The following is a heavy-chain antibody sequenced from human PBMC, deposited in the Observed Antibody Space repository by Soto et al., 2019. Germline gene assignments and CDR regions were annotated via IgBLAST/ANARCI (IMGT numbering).Heavy chain of an antibody. CDR1: GGTFSSYA. CDR3: ASEQTLSGSYYGSYYYGMDV. J-gene: IGHJ6*02. CDR2: IIPIFGTA. Sequence: QVQLVQSGAEVKKPGSSVKVSCKASGGTFSSYAISWVRQAPGQGLEWMGGIIPIFGTANYAQKFQGRVTITADESTSTAYMELSSLRSEDTAVYYCASEQTLSGSYYGSYYYGMDVWGQGTTVTVSS. D-gene: IGHD1-26*01. V-gene: IGHV1-69*01.